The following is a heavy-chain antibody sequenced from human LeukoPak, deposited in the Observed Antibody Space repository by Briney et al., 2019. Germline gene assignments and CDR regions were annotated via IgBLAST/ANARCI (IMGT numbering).Heavy chain of an antibody. J-gene: IGHJ5*02. CDR1: GYSISSGYY. CDR2: IYHSGRT. V-gene: IGHV4-38-2*02. Sequence: SETLSLTCTVSGYSISSGYYWGWIRQPPGKGLEWIGSIYHSGRTFYNPSLKSRVTISVDTSKNQFSLKLSSVTAADTAVYYCARLYGSGSYGIDPWGQGTLVTVSS. D-gene: IGHD3-10*01. CDR3: ARLYGSGSYGIDP.